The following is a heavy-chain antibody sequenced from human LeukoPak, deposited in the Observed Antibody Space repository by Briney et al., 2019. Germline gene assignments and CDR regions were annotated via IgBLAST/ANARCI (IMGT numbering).Heavy chain of an antibody. Sequence: PSETLSLTCTVSGGSISSYYWSWIRQPPGKGLEWIGYIYYSGSTNYNPSLKSRVTISVDTSKNQFSLKLSSVTAADTAVYYCAGSTGYSSGYPDAFDIWGQGTMVTVSS. D-gene: IGHD3-22*01. V-gene: IGHV4-59*01. J-gene: IGHJ3*02. CDR1: GGSISSYY. CDR2: IYYSGST. CDR3: AGSTGYSSGYPDAFDI.